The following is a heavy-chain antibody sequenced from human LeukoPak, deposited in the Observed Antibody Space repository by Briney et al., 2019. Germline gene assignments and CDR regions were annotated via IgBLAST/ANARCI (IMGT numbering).Heavy chain of an antibody. CDR3: ARSRSGSYFDS. J-gene: IGHJ4*01. CDR1: GFTFSTYA. CDR2: FSSSGNTI. Sequence: PGGSLGLSCAASGFTFSTYAMNWVRQAPGKGLEWLSYFSSSGNTISYADSVKGRFTVSRDNAKNSLYLHMNSLRAEDTAVYYCARSRSGSYFDSWGHGTLVTVSS. V-gene: IGHV3-48*01. D-gene: IGHD1-26*01.